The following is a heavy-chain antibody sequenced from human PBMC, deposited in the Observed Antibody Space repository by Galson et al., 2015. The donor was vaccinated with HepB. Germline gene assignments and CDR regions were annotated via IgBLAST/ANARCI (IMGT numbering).Heavy chain of an antibody. Sequence: SLRLSCAASGFTFSAYAMRWVRQAPGKGLEWVSAISGSGGTIYYADSVKGRFTISRDNSKNTLYLQMDSLRAEDTAVFYCAKAADTTTNNYYHDYWGQGTLVTVSS. V-gene: IGHV3-23*01. D-gene: IGHD1-26*01. J-gene: IGHJ4*02. CDR2: ISGSGGTI. CDR3: AKAADTTTNNYYHDY. CDR1: GFTFSAYA.